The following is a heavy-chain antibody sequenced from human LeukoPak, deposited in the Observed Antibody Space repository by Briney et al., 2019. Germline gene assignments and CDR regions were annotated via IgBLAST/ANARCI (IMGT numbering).Heavy chain of an antibody. CDR1: GFTFDDYG. J-gene: IGHJ6*03. V-gene: IGHV3-20*04. CDR3: ARVSVIVAPTRAYYYYYYMDV. D-gene: IGHD2-15*01. Sequence: GGSLRLSCAASGFTFDDYGMSWVRQAPGKGLEWVSGINWNGGSTGYADSVKGRFTISRDNAKNSLYLQTNSLRAEDTALYYCARVSVIVAPTRAYYYYYYMDVWGKGTTVTVSS. CDR2: INWNGGST.